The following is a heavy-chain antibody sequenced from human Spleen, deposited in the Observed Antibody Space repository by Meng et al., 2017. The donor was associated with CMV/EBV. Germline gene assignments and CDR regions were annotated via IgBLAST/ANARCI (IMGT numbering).Heavy chain of an antibody. CDR2: IIPMFGRT. V-gene: IGHV1-69*13. CDR3: ARVSFGSASSDV. D-gene: IGHD3-3*01. Sequence: SVKVSCKASGGTFSSYTISWVRQAPGQGLEWLGGIIPMFGRTIYAQKFQGRVTITADEATSTAYMELRSLKSDDTAVYYCARVSFGSASSDVWGQGTTVTVSS. J-gene: IGHJ6*02. CDR1: GGTFSSYT.